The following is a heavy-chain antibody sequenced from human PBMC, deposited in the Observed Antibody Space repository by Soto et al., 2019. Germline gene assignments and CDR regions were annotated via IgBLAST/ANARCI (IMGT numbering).Heavy chain of an antibody. D-gene: IGHD3-10*01. Sequence: GGSLRLSCAASGFTFSSYWMHWVRQAPGKGLVWVSRINSDGSSTSYADSVKGRFTISRDNAKNTLYLQMDSLRAEDTAVYYCARGQSGSDLNYYYYYGMDVWGQGTTVTVSS. CDR2: INSDGSST. CDR3: ARGQSGSDLNYYYYYGMDV. V-gene: IGHV3-74*01. J-gene: IGHJ6*02. CDR1: GFTFSSYW.